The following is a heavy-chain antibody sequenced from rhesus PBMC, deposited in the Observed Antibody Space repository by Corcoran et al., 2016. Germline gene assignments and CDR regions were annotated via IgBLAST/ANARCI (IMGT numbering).Heavy chain of an antibody. V-gene: IGHV4-173*01. D-gene: IGHD2-15*01. CDR2: ISGSGGST. CDR3: ARTPGCSSTCCSYAEYFEF. Sequence: QLQLQESGPGLVKPSETLSLTCAVSGGSISSNYWSRIRQPPGKGLEWIRRISGSGGSTDYNPSLKSRVTFSTDTSKNQFSLKLSSVTAAATAVYYCARTPGCSSTCCSYAEYFEFWGQGALVTVSS. J-gene: IGHJ1*01. CDR1: GGSISSNY.